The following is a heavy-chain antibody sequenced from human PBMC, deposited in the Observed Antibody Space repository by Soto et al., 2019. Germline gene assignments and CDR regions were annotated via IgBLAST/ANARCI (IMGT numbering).Heavy chain of an antibody. CDR3: ARRYYDILTGFESWFDP. Sequence: PSETLSLTCTVSGGSISSGGYYWSWIRQHPGKGLEWIGYIYYSGSTYYNPSLKSRVTISVDTSKNQFSLKLSSVTAADTAVYYCARRYYDILTGFESWFDPWGQGTLVTVSS. V-gene: IGHV4-31*03. J-gene: IGHJ5*02. CDR1: GGSISSGGYY. CDR2: IYYSGST. D-gene: IGHD3-9*01.